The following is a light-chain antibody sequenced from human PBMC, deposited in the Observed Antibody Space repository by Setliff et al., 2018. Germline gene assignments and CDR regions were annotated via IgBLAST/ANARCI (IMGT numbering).Light chain of an antibody. Sequence: QAVVTQEPSLTVSPGGTVTLTCASSAGAVTSGHYPYWFLQKPGQAPRTLIYDVSKTYSWTPARFSGSLLGGKAALTLSGAQPEDEAEYYCSLAYTGAGVFGGGTKVTVL. CDR1: AGAVTSGHY. CDR3: SLAYTGAGV. CDR2: DVS. J-gene: IGLJ2*01. V-gene: IGLV7-46*01.